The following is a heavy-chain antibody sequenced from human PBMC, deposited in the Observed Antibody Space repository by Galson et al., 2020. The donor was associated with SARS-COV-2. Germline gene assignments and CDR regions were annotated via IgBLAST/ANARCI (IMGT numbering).Heavy chain of an antibody. CDR1: GFTFTSSA. CDR3: AAGDIVVVVAGGDGGRYYYYSGRDV. V-gene: IGHV1-58*01. D-gene: IGHD2-15*01. CDR2: IVVGSGNT. Sequence: SVKVSCKASGFTFTSSAVQWVRQARGQRLEWIGWIVVGSGNTNYAQKFQERVTITRDMSTSTAYMELSSLRSEDTAVYYCAAGDIVVVVAGGDGGRYYYYSGRDVWGQGTTVTVSS. J-gene: IGHJ6*02.